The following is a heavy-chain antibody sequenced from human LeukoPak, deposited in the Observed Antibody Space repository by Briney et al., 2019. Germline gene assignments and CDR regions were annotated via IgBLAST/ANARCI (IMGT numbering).Heavy chain of an antibody. Sequence: ASVKVSFKASGYTFTSYYVHWVRQAPGQGLEWMGIINPLGGSTNYAQKFQGRVTMTRDTSTSTVYMELSGLRSEDTAVYYCARAHDFWSSPFDYWGQGTLVTVSS. V-gene: IGHV1-46*01. J-gene: IGHJ4*02. D-gene: IGHD3-3*01. CDR1: GYTFTSYY. CDR2: INPLGGST. CDR3: ARAHDFWSSPFDY.